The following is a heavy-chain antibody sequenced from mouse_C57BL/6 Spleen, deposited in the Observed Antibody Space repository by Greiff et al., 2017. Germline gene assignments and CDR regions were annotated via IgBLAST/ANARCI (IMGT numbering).Heavy chain of an antibody. CDR1: GYTFTSYW. D-gene: IGHD1-1*01. V-gene: IGHV1-72*01. CDR3: ARSLYYYGSSYDYAMDY. Sequence: QVHVKQSGAELVKPGASVKLSCKASGYTFTSYWMHWVQQRPGRGLEWIGRIDPNSGGIKYNEKFKSQATLTVDNPARTAYMQRSSLTSEDSAVYYCARSLYYYGSSYDYAMDYWGQGTSVTVSS. CDR2: IDPNSGGI. J-gene: IGHJ4*01.